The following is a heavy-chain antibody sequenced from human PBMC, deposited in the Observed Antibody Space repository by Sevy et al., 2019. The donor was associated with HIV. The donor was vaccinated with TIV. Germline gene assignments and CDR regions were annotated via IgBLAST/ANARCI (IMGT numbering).Heavy chain of an antibody. D-gene: IGHD6-13*01. J-gene: IGHJ4*02. V-gene: IGHV3-49*03. CDR2: IRSKAYGGTT. CDR3: TRGGRGGGVAAAGSPPFDY. Sequence: GGSLRLSCTASGFTFGDYAMSWFRQAPGKGLEWVGFIRSKAYGGTTEYAASVKGRFTISRDDSKSIAYLQMNSLKTEDQAGFYCTRGGRGGGVAAAGSPPFDYWGQGTLVTVSS. CDR1: GFTFGDYA.